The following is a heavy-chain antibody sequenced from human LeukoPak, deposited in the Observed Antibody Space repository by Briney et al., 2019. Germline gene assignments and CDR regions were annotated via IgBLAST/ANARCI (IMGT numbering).Heavy chain of an antibody. CDR2: IKQDGSEK. D-gene: IGHD2-15*01. CDR3: ARDVVVVAHTDPPPFDP. Sequence: PGGSLRLSCAASGFTFSSYWMSWVRQAPGKGLEWVANIKQDGSEKYYVDSVKGRFTISRDNAKNSLYLQMNSLGAEDTAVYYCARDVVVVAHTDPPPFDPWGQGTLVTVSS. CDR1: GFTFSSYW. J-gene: IGHJ5*02. V-gene: IGHV3-7*01.